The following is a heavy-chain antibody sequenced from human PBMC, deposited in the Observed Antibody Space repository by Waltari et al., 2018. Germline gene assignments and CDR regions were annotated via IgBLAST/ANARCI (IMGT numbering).Heavy chain of an antibody. D-gene: IGHD6-13*01. V-gene: IGHV3-30*01. Sequence: SLRLSCAASGFTFSSYAMHWVRQAPGKGLEWVAVISYDGSNKYYADSVKGRFTISRDNSKNTLYLQMNSLRAEDTAVYYCARDSSSWYNEGNWFDPWGQGTLVTVSS. CDR2: ISYDGSNK. J-gene: IGHJ5*02. CDR1: GFTFSSYA. CDR3: ARDSSSWYNEGNWFDP.